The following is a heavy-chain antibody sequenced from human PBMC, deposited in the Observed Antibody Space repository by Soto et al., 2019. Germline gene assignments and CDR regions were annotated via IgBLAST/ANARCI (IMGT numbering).Heavy chain of an antibody. V-gene: IGHV4-39*01. CDR1: GGSISSSSYY. D-gene: IGHD3-22*01. CDR3: ARVHYDSSGYYDY. Sequence: SSETLSLTCTVSGGSISSSSYYWGWIRQPPGKGLEWIGSIYYSGSTYYNPSLKSRVTISVDTSKNQFSLKLSSVTAADTAVYYCARVHYDSSGYYDYWGQGTLVTVPQ. CDR2: IYYSGST. J-gene: IGHJ4*02.